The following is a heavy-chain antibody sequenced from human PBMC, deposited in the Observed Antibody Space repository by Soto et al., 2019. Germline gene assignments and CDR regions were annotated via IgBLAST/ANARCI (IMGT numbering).Heavy chain of an antibody. CDR1: GYTFSRYV. Sequence: ASVKVSCKASGYTFSRYVIHWVRQAPGQRLEWMGWINAANGYTNYSQKLQGRVTITRDTSTSTAYMELRSLRSDDTAVYYCAREFSSSWYSYYYYGMDVWGQGTTVTVS. V-gene: IGHV1-3*01. J-gene: IGHJ6*02. CDR3: AREFSSSWYSYYYYGMDV. CDR2: INAANGYT. D-gene: IGHD6-13*01.